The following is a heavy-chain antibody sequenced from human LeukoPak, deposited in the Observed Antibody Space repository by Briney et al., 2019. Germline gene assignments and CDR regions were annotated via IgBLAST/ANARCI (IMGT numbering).Heavy chain of an antibody. CDR1: GYTFTGYY. D-gene: IGHD2-2*01. CDR2: INPNNGGT. V-gene: IGHV1-2*06. Sequence: ASVKVSCKASGYTFTGYYMHWVRQAPGQGLEWMGRINPNNGGTNYAQKFQGRVTMTRDTSISTAYMELSRLTSDDTAVYYCAEVGLDCSSTSCYGKDYYFDDWGQGTLVTVSS. J-gene: IGHJ4*02. CDR3: AEVGLDCSSTSCYGKDYYFDD.